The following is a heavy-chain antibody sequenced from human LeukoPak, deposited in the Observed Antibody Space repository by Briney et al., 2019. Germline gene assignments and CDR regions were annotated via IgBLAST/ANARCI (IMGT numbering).Heavy chain of an antibody. D-gene: IGHD2/OR15-2a*01. CDR1: GGSNSSYY. CDR2: IYYSGST. CDR3: ASLYDQGAFDI. Sequence: SETLSLTCTVSGGSNSSYYWSWLRQPPGKGLEWIGYIYYSGSTNYNPSLKSRVTISVDTSKNQFSLKLSSVTAADTAVYYCASLYDQGAFDIWGQGTMVTVSS. J-gene: IGHJ3*02. V-gene: IGHV4-59*08.